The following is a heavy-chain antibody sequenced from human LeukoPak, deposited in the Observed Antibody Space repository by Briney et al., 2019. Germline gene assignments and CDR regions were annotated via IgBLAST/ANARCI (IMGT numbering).Heavy chain of an antibody. J-gene: IGHJ4*02. CDR1: GYIFTGYY. V-gene: IGHV1-2*02. CDR2: INPDSGNT. Sequence: ASVKVSCKASGYIFTGYYLHWVRQAPGQGLEWMGWINPDSGNTNYAQNFQGRVTMTRDTSITTACMELSSLRSDDTAVYYCARRYCGITSCYYFDYWGLGTLVTVSS. D-gene: IGHD2-2*01. CDR3: ARRYCGITSCYYFDY.